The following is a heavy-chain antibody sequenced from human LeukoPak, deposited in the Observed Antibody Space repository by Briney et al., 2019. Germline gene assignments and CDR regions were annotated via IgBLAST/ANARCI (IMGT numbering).Heavy chain of an antibody. J-gene: IGHJ6*03. CDR1: GYTFTSYY. Sequence: GASVKVSCKASGYTFTSYYMHWVRQAPGQGLEWMGIINPSGGSTSYAQKFQGRVTMTRDMSTSTVCMELSSLRSEDTAVYCCARGKSTYDFWSGYLMDVWGKGTTVTVSS. CDR2: INPSGGST. CDR3: ARGKSTYDFWSGYLMDV. D-gene: IGHD3-3*01. V-gene: IGHV1-46*01.